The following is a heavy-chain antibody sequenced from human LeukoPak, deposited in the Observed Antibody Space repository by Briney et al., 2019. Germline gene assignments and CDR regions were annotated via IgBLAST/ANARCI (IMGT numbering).Heavy chain of an antibody. CDR2: ISGIGGST. J-gene: IGHJ4*02. CDR1: GFTFSSYA. V-gene: IGHV3-23*01. CDR3: AKDAPVNIVVVPAANS. Sequence: GGSLRLSCAASGFTFSSYAMSWVRQAPGKGLEWVSAISGIGGSTYYADSVKGRFTISRDNSKNTLYLQMNSLRAEDTAVYYCAKDAPVNIVVVPAANSWGQGTLVTVSS. D-gene: IGHD2-2*01.